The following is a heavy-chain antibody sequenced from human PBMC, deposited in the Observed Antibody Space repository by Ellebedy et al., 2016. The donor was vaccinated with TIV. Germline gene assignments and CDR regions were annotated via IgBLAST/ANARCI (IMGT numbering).Heavy chain of an antibody. Sequence: GSLRLSCTVSGGSISSYYWSWIRQPPGKGLEWIGYIYYSGSTNYNPSLKSRVTISVDTSKNQFSLKLSSVTAADTAVYYCARHFHDSSGYSDDAFDIWGQGTMVTVSS. CDR1: GGSISSYY. V-gene: IGHV4-59*08. J-gene: IGHJ3*02. CDR3: ARHFHDSSGYSDDAFDI. D-gene: IGHD3-22*01. CDR2: IYYSGST.